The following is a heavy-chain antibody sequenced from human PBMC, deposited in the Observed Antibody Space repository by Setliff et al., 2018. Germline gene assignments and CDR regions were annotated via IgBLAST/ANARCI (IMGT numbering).Heavy chain of an antibody. J-gene: IGHJ4*02. D-gene: IGHD3-22*01. CDR2: MNPNTGNT. CDR1: GYSFSKYD. V-gene: IGHV1-8*01. Sequence: GASVKVSCKASGYSFSKYDINWVRQATGQGLEWMGWMNPNTGNTGYAQKLQGRVSMTRSTSISTAYMELSSLRSEDTAVYYCALSLYYYNASGYYPFDYWGLGTLVTVSS. CDR3: ALSLYYYNASGYYPFDY.